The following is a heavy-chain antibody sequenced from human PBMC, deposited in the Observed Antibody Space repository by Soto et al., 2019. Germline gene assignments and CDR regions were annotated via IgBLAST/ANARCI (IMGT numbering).Heavy chain of an antibody. J-gene: IGHJ6*02. CDR2: ISGRSYT. Sequence: QVQLVESGGGLVKPGGSLRLSCAVSGFTFSDYYMSWIRQAPGKGLEWVSHISGRSYTNYADSVKGRFTTSRDDAKTSLYSQMNSLRAEDTAIYYCARESVPGFYYGMDVWGQGTTVTVS. V-gene: IGHV3-11*06. CDR1: GFTFSDYY. CDR3: ARESVPGFYYGMDV.